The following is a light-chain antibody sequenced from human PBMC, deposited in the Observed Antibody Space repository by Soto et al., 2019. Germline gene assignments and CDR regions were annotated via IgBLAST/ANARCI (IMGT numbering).Light chain of an antibody. CDR1: QSVGSSY. CDR3: QQYGSSRT. Sequence: EIVLTQSPATLSLSPGERXXXXRRASQSVGSSYLAWXXQKPGXXPXXLIYGASSRATGIPDRFSGSGSGTEFTLTINRLEPEDFAVYYCQQYGSSRTFGQGTKVDIK. CDR2: GAS. V-gene: IGKV3-20*01. J-gene: IGKJ1*01.